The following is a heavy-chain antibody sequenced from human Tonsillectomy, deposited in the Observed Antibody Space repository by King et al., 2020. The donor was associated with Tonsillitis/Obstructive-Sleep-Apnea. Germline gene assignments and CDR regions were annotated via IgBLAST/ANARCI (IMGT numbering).Heavy chain of an antibody. Sequence: VQLVQSGGGLVQPGRSLRLSCAASGFTFDDYAMHWVRQAPGKGLEWVSGISWNSGSIGYADSVKGRFTISRDNAKNSLYLQMNSLRAEDTALYYCAKEEGAADAFDIWGQGTMGTVSS. V-gene: IGHV3-9*01. CDR1: GFTFDDYA. CDR3: AKEEGAADAFDI. CDR2: ISWNSGSI. D-gene: IGHD4/OR15-4a*01. J-gene: IGHJ3*02.